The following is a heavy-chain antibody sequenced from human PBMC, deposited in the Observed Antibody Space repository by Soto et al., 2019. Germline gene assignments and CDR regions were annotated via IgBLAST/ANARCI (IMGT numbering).Heavy chain of an antibody. Sequence: ASVKVSCKASGHTFTGYYMHWVRQAPGQGLEWMGWINPNSGGTNYAQKFQGWVTMTRDTSISTAYMELSRLRSDDTAVYYCAKTIAAAGSYGMDVWGQGTTVTVSS. V-gene: IGHV1-2*04. CDR1: GHTFTGYY. J-gene: IGHJ6*02. D-gene: IGHD6-13*01. CDR3: AKTIAAAGSYGMDV. CDR2: INPNSGGT.